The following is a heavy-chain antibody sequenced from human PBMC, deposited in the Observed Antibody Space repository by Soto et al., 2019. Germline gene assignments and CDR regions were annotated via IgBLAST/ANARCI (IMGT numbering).Heavy chain of an antibody. CDR3: AAVQFDYGDYGVYFDY. CDR1: GFTFTSSA. D-gene: IGHD4-17*01. V-gene: IGHV1-58*01. J-gene: IGHJ4*02. Sequence: GASVKVSCKASGFTFTSSAVQWVRQARGQRLEWIGWIVVGSGNTNYAQKFQERVTITRDMSTSTAYVELSSLRSEDTAVYYCAAVQFDYGDYGVYFDYWGQGTLVTVSS. CDR2: IVVGSGNT.